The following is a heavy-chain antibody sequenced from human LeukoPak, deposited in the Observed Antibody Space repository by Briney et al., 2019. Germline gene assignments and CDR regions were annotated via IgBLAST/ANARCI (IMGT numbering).Heavy chain of an antibody. CDR1: GFTFSSYA. J-gene: IGHJ4*02. Sequence: PGGSLRLSCAASGFTFSSYAMSWVRQAPGEGLEWVSAISGSGGSTYYADSVKGRFTISRDNSKNTLYLQMNSLRAEDTAVYYCAKGFDFWSGYFDYWGQGTLVTVSS. V-gene: IGHV3-23*01. D-gene: IGHD3-3*01. CDR2: ISGSGGST. CDR3: AKGFDFWSGYFDY.